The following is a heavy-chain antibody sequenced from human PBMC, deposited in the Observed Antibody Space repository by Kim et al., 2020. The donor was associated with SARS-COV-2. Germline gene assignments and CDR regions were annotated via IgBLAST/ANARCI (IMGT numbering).Heavy chain of an antibody. CDR2: MNPNSGNT. V-gene: IGHV1-8*01. CDR3: ARGNPPNYDFWSGYYTGGWFDP. J-gene: IGHJ5*02. D-gene: IGHD3-3*01. CDR1: GYTFTSYD. Sequence: ASVKVSCKASGYTFTSYDINWVRQATGQGLEWMGWMNPNSGNTGYAQKFQGRVTMTRNTSISTAYMELSSLRSEDTAVYYCARGNPPNYDFWSGYYTGGWFDPWGQGTLVTVSS.